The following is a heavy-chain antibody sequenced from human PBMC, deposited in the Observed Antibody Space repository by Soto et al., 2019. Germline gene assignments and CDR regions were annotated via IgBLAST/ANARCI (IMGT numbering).Heavy chain of an antibody. Sequence: GGSLRLSCAASGFTFSSYWMSWVRQAPGKGLEWVANIKQDGSEKYYVDSVKGRFTISRDNAKNSLYLQMNSLRAEDTAVYYCARDSRFSSAGTAFDIWGQGTMVTVSS. D-gene: IGHD6-19*01. J-gene: IGHJ3*02. V-gene: IGHV3-7*01. CDR3: ARDSRFSSAGTAFDI. CDR2: IKQDGSEK. CDR1: GFTFSSYW.